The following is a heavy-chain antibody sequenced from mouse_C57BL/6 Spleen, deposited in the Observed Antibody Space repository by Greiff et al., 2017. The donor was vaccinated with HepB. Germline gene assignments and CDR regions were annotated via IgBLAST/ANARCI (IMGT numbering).Heavy chain of an antibody. CDR2: IDPSDSYT. CDR1: GYTFTSYW. V-gene: IGHV1-69*01. D-gene: IGHD2-4*01. Sequence: VQLQQSGAELVMPGASVKLSCKASGYTFTSYWMHWVKQRPGQGLEWIGEIDPSDSYTNYNQKFKGKSTLTVDKSSSTAYMQLSSLTSEDSAVYYCARRGDYDYGGAWFAYWGQGTLVTVSA. CDR3: ARRGDYDYGGAWFAY. J-gene: IGHJ3*01.